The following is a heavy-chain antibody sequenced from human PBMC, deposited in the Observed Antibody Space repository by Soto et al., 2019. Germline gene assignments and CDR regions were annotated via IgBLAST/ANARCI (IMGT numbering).Heavy chain of an antibody. CDR2: ISAYSGNT. V-gene: IGHV1-8*02. Sequence: GASVEVCWEACGEGFASCCRRWVRQATRQGLEWMGWISAYSGNTGYAQKFQGRVTMTRNTSISTAYMELSSLRSEDTAVYYCARLRPLSGYFEWLLSPDAFDIWGQGTMVTVSS. D-gene: IGHD3-9*01. CDR3: ARLRPLSGYFEWLLSPDAFDI. CDR1: GEGFASCC. J-gene: IGHJ3*02.